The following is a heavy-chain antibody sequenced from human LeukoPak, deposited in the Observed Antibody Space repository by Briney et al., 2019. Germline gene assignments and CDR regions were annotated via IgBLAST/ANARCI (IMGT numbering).Heavy chain of an antibody. CDR1: GFTFSSYA. V-gene: IGHV3-30-3*01. J-gene: IGHJ4*02. D-gene: IGHD3-16*01. CDR3: ARTPYYLGPFDY. Sequence: GGSLRLSCAASGFTFSSYAMHWVRQAPGKGLEWVAVISYDGSNKYYADSVKGRFTISRDNSKNTLYLQMNSLRAEDTAVYYCARTPYYLGPFDYWGQGTLVTVSS. CDR2: ISYDGSNK.